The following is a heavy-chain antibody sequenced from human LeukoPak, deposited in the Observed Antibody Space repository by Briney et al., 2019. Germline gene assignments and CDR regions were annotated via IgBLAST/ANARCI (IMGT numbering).Heavy chain of an antibody. Sequence: GGSLRLSCAASGFTFSSYAMHWVRQAPGKGLEWVAVISYDGSNKYYADSVKGRFTISRDNSKNTLYLQMNSLRAEDTAVYYCASLIVVVPAAIHIINLDMDVWGQGTTVTASS. CDR1: GFTFSSYA. CDR2: ISYDGSNK. V-gene: IGHV3-30*04. D-gene: IGHD2-2*01. CDR3: ASLIVVVPAAIHIINLDMDV. J-gene: IGHJ6*02.